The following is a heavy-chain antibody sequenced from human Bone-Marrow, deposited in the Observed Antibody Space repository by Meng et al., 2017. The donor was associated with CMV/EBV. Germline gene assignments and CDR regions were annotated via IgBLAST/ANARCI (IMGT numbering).Heavy chain of an antibody. Sequence: GESLKISCAASGFTFSSYAMSWVRQAPGKGLEWVSTISGSGGSTYYADSVKGRFTISRDNAKNSLYLQMNSLRAEDTAVYYCYTYDFWSGYSFGNYYYGMDVWGQGTTVTVSS. CDR1: GFTFSSYA. D-gene: IGHD3-3*01. V-gene: IGHV3-23*01. CDR3: YTYDFWSGYSFGNYYYGMDV. J-gene: IGHJ6*02. CDR2: ISGSGGST.